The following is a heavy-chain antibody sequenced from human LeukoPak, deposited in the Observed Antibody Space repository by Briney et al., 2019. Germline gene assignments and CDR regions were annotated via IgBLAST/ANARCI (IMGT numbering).Heavy chain of an antibody. J-gene: IGHJ6*03. D-gene: IGHD2-2*01. CDR1: GFTFSNYG. CDR2: IRYDGSIK. CDR3: SKDHCNSASCYHFSFYMDV. Sequence: GGSLRLSCAASGFTFSNYGMHWVRQPPGKGLEWVAFIRYDGSIKYYVDSVKGRFTISRDNSNNTLYLQMNSLRAEDTAVYYCSKDHCNSASCYHFSFYMDVWGKGTTVTVSS. V-gene: IGHV3-30*02.